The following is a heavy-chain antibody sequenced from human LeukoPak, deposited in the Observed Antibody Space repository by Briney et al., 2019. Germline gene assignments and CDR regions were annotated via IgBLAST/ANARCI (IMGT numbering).Heavy chain of an antibody. D-gene: IGHD5-18*01. V-gene: IGHV1-46*01. CDR3: ARGNNGYSYGYWFDP. CDR1: GYTFTSYY. Sequence: GASVKVSCKASGYTFTSYYMHWVRQAPGQGLEWMGIINPSGGSTSYAQKFQGRVTITRNTSISTAYMELSSLRSEDTAVYYCARGNNGYSYGYWFDPWGQRTLVTVSS. J-gene: IGHJ5*02. CDR2: INPSGGST.